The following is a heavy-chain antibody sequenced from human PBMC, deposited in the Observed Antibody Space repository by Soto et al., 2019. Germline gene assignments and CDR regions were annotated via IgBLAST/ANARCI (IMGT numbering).Heavy chain of an antibody. CDR3: ARDLWGYCGTDCYPLDV. CDR1: GGTISRYY. Sequence: QVQLQESGPGLVKPSETLSLTCTVSGGTISRYYWSWIRQPPGKGLEWIGYMYNTGSTVYNPSFMSRVTISVATSKNQFSLKLNSVTAADTAVYYCARDLWGYCGTDCYPLDVWGQGTTVTVSS. CDR2: MYNTGST. D-gene: IGHD2-21*02. J-gene: IGHJ6*02. V-gene: IGHV4-59*01.